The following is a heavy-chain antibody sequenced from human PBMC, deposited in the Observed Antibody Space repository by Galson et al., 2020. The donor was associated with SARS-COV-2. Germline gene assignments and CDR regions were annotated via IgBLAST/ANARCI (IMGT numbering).Heavy chain of an antibody. CDR2: IKQDGSEK. J-gene: IGHJ4*02. D-gene: IGHD3-10*01. Sequence: GGSLRLSCAASGFTFSSYWMSWVRQAPGKGLEWVANIKQDGSEKYYVDSVKGRFTISRDNAKNSLYLQMNSLRAEDTAVYYCARDRGAATAHPFDYWGQGTLVTVSS. CDR1: GFTFSSYW. CDR3: ARDRGAATAHPFDY. V-gene: IGHV3-7*01.